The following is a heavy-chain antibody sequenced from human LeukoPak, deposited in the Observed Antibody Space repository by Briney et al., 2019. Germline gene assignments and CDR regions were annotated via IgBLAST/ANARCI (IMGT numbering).Heavy chain of an antibody. J-gene: IGHJ6*03. D-gene: IGHD3-3*01. Sequence: GGSLRLSCAASGFTFSSYWMSWVRQAPGKGLEGVANIKQDGSEKYYVDSVKGRFTISRDNAKNSLYLQMNSLRAEDTAVYYCARVGRETLRFLEWLYYYYYMDVWGKGTTVTVSS. V-gene: IGHV3-7*01. CDR1: GFTFSSYW. CDR2: IKQDGSEK. CDR3: ARVGRETLRFLEWLYYYYYMDV.